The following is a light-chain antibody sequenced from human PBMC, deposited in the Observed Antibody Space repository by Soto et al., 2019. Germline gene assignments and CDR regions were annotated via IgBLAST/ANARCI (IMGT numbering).Light chain of an antibody. CDR3: SSYASSNTYV. CDR2: DVS. CDR1: SSDVGGYNY. V-gene: IGLV2-14*03. J-gene: IGLJ1*01. Sequence: QSVLTQPASVSGSPGQSITISCPGTSSDVGGYNYVSWYQQHLGKAPKLMIYDVSNRPSGVSNRFSGSKSGITASLTISGLQTDDEADYYCSSYASSNTYVFGTGTKVTVL.